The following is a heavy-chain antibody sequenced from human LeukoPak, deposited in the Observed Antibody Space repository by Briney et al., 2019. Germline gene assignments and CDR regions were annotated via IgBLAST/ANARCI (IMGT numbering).Heavy chain of an antibody. V-gene: IGHV4-30-4*01. CDR2: IYYSGST. Sequence: SETLSLTCTVSGGSISSGDYYWSWIRQPPGKGLEWIGYIYYSGSTYYNPSLKSRVTISVDTSKNRFSLKLSSVTAADTAVYYCARDYGSGSYYPGWFDPWGQGTLVTVSS. CDR3: ARDYGSGSYYPGWFDP. D-gene: IGHD3-10*01. J-gene: IGHJ5*02. CDR1: GGSISSGDYY.